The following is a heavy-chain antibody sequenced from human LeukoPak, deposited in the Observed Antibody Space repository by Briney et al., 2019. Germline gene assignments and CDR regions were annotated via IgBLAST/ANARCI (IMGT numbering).Heavy chain of an antibody. CDR1: GGTFSSYA. CDR3: ARGSGSSSGADY. D-gene: IGHD6-6*01. CDR2: IIPIFGTA. V-gene: IGHV1-69*05. Sequence: GASVKVSCKASGGTFSSYAISWVRQAPGQGLEWMGGIIPIFGTANYAQKFQGRVTITTDESTSTAYMELSSLRSEDTAMYYCARGSGSSSGADYWGQGTLVTVSS. J-gene: IGHJ4*02.